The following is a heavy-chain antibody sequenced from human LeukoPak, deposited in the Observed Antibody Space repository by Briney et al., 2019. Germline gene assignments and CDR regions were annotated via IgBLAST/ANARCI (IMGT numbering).Heavy chain of an antibody. CDR3: ASYTGNDAFDI. Sequence: SQTLSLTCTVSGGSISGGSYYWSWIRQPAGKGLEWIGRIYTSGSTNYNPSLKSRVTISVDTSKNQFSLKLSSVTAADTAVYYCASYTGNDAFDIWGQGTMVTVSS. V-gene: IGHV4-61*02. CDR2: IYTSGST. J-gene: IGHJ3*02. CDR1: GGSISGGSYY. D-gene: IGHD2-2*02.